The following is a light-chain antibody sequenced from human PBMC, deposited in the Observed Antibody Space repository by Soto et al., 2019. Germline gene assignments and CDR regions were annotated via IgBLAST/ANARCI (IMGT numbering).Light chain of an antibody. CDR2: DAS. CDR3: QQAGSSPIT. V-gene: IGKV3D-20*01. Sequence: EILLTPSPATLSLSPGERATLSCGASQSVSSSYVAWYQHRPGLAPRLLIHDASSRATGIPDRFSGTKSGTDFTLTIRRLEPEDAAVYYCQQAGSSPITFGQGTKVDIK. CDR1: QSVSSSY. J-gene: IGKJ1*01.